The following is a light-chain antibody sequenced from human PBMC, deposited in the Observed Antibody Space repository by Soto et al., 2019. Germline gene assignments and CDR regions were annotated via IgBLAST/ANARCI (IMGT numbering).Light chain of an antibody. Sequence: EIVMTQSPATLSVSPGERATLSCRASQSVSSNLAWYQQKPGQAPRLLIYGASTRATGIPARFSGSGSGTEFTLTISSLLSEDFVVYYCQQYNNWPPAYTFGQGTKLVIK. CDR1: QSVSSN. V-gene: IGKV3-15*01. CDR2: GAS. J-gene: IGKJ2*01. CDR3: QQYNNWPPAYT.